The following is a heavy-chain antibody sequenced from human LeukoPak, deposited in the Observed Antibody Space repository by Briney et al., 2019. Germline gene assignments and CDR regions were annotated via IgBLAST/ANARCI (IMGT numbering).Heavy chain of an antibody. CDR3: AKDTGYYYDSSNYWN. Sequence: GGSLRLSCAASGFTFDDYAMHWVRHAPGKGLEWVSGISWNSGSIGYADSVKGRFTISRDNAKNSLYLQMNSLRAEDTALYYCAKDTGYYYDSSNYWNWGQGTLVTVSS. D-gene: IGHD3-22*01. CDR1: GFTFDDYA. J-gene: IGHJ4*02. V-gene: IGHV3-9*01. CDR2: ISWNSGSI.